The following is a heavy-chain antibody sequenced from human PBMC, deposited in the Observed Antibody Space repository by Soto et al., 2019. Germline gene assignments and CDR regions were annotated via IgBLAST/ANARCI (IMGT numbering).Heavy chain of an antibody. Sequence: PSETLSLTCTVSGGSISSGGYYWSWIRQHPGKGLEWIGYIYYSGGTYYNPSLKSRVTISVDTSKNQFSLKLSSVTAADTAVYYCARVQLRASYNWFDPWGQGTLVSVSS. CDR2: IYYSGGT. CDR3: ARVQLRASYNWFDP. D-gene: IGHD1-1*01. J-gene: IGHJ5*02. V-gene: IGHV4-31*03. CDR1: GGSISSGGYY.